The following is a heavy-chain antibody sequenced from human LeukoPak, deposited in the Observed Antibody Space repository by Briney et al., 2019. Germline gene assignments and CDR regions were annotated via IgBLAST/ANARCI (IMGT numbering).Heavy chain of an antibody. CDR1: GFTFSSSW. CDR2: IKQDGTEE. D-gene: IGHD5-18*01. V-gene: IGHV3-7*03. CDR3: ASGNSHFDY. Sequence: PGGSLRLSCVASGFTFSSSWMSWVRRAPGKGLEWVANIKQDGTEEYYVDSVRGRFSISKDNAKNSLYLQMNSLRAEDTAVYYCASGNSHFDYWGQGTLVTVSS. J-gene: IGHJ4*02.